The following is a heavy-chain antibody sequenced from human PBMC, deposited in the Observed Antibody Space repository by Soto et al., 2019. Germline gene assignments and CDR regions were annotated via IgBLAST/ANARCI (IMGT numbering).Heavy chain of an antibody. D-gene: IGHD6-19*01. CDR1: GGSVSSGSYY. CDR3: ATSLSTAGSGWYFDY. Sequence: QVQLQESGPGLVKPSETLSLTCTVSGGSVSSGSYYWSWIRQPPGKGLEWIGYIDYSGSTNYNTSLKSRANIAVDTSKNQFSLKLSSVTAADTAVYYCATSLSTAGSGWYFDYWGQGTLVTVSS. CDR2: IDYSGST. V-gene: IGHV4-61*01. J-gene: IGHJ4*02.